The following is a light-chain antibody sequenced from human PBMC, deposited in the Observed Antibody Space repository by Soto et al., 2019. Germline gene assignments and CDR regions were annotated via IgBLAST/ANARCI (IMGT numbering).Light chain of an antibody. V-gene: IGKV3-20*01. CDR2: GAS. J-gene: IGKJ3*01. CDR3: QQYGSSPT. CDR1: QSVSSSY. Sequence: EIVLTQSPGTLSLSPGERATLSCRASQSVSSSYLAWYQQKPGQAPRLLIYGASSRATGIPDRFSGSGSGIDFTLTISRLEPEDFAVYSCQQYGSSPTFGPGTKVDIK.